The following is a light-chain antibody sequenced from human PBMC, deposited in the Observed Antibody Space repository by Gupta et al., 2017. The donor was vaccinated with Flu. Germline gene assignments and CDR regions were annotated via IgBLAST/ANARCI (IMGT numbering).Light chain of an antibody. Sequence: LYLSPGERATPSCRASQSISRSYLAWYQQKPGQAPRLLIYGASSRATGFPDRFSGSGSGTDFTLTISRLEPEDFAVYYCQQYGSSPRTFGQGTKVEIK. CDR2: GAS. CDR3: QQYGSSPRT. V-gene: IGKV3-20*01. CDR1: QSISRSY. J-gene: IGKJ1*01.